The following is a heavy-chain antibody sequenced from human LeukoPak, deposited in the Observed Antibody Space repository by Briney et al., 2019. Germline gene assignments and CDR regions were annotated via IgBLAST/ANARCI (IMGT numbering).Heavy chain of an antibody. J-gene: IGHJ6*02. V-gene: IGHV1-2*02. CDR3: ARTYGDYVALDYYYYGMDV. CDR1: GYTFTGYY. CDR2: INPNSGGT. Sequence: ASVKVSCQASGYTFTGYYMHWVRQAPGQGLEWMGWINPNSGGTNYAQKFQGRVTMTRDTSISTAYMELSRLRSDDTAVYYCARTYGDYVALDYYYYGMDVWGQGTTVTVSS. D-gene: IGHD4-17*01.